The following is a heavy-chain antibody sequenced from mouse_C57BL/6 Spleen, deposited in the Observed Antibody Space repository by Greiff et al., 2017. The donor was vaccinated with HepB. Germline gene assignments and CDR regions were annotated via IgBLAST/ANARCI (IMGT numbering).Heavy chain of an antibody. CDR3: ALYNPFYYAMDY. D-gene: IGHD1-3*01. J-gene: IGHJ4*01. CDR1: GYTFTSYW. Sequence: VKLQQPGAELVKPGASVKLSCKASGYTFTSYWMHWVKQRPGQGLEWIGMIHPNSGSTNYNEKFKSKATLTVDKSSSTAYMQLSSLTSEDSAVYYCALYNPFYYAMDYWGQGTSVTVSS. CDR2: IHPNSGST. V-gene: IGHV1-64*01.